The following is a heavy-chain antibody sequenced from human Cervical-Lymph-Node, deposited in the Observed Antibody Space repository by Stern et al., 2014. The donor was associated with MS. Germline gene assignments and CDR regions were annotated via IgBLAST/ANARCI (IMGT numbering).Heavy chain of an antibody. CDR3: ANGPPFEY. CDR1: GFTFSTSD. D-gene: IGHD3/OR15-3a*01. CDR2: ISTDGRNK. Sequence: VQLVESGGGVVQPGRSLRLSWAASGFTFSTSDMHWVRQAPGTWLEWVTFISTDGRNKYYADSVKGRFTVSRDNSKNTLYLQMNSLRPEDTAVYYCANGPPFEYWGQGTLVTVSS. V-gene: IGHV3-30*18. J-gene: IGHJ4*02.